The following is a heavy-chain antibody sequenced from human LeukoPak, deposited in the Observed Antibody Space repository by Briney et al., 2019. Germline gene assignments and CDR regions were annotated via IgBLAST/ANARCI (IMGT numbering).Heavy chain of an antibody. CDR1: GFTFSNYW. CDR2: IKSDGSST. V-gene: IGHV3-74*01. D-gene: IGHD4-23*01. CDR3: ARDRGKDYFGD. J-gene: IGHJ4*02. Sequence: GGSLRLSCAASGFTFSNYWMHWVRQAPGEALMWVSRIKSDGSSTTYADSVKGRFSISRDDSKNTVYLQMNSLRAEDTALYYCARDRGKDYFGDWGQGTQVTVSS.